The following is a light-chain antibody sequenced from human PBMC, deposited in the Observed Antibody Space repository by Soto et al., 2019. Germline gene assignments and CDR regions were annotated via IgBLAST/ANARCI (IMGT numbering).Light chain of an antibody. Sequence: IQMTQSPSSLSASVGDRVTITCRASQVIRNDLGWYQQKPGQPPKLLIYWASTRESGVPDRFSGSGSGTDFTLTISSLQAEDVAVYYCQQYYSSLLTFGGGTKVDIK. J-gene: IGKJ4*01. V-gene: IGKV4-1*01. CDR1: QVIRND. CDR3: QQYYSSLLT. CDR2: WAS.